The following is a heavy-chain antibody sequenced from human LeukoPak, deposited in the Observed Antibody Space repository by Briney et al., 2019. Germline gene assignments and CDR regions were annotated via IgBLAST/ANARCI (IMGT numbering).Heavy chain of an antibody. CDR1: GGSFSGYY. V-gene: IGHV4-34*01. J-gene: IGHJ4*02. CDR2: INHSGST. D-gene: IGHD1-26*01. CDR3: ARGRVGYFDY. Sequence: PSETLSLTCAVYGGSFSGYYWSWIRQPPGKGLEWIGEINHSGSTSYNPSLKSRVTISVDTSKNQFSLKLSSVTAADTAVYYCARGRVGYFDYWGQGTLVTVSS.